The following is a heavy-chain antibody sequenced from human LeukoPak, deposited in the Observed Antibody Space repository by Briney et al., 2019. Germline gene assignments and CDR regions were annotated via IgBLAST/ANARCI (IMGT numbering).Heavy chain of an antibody. CDR2: ISSSGSTI. CDR1: GFTFSSYS. Sequence: PGGSLRLSCAASGFTFSSYSMNWVRQAPGKGLEWVSYISSSGSTIYYADSVKGRFTISRDNAKKSLYLQMNSLRVEDTAVYYCARGPSTYIRYHGMDVWGQGTTVTVSS. CDR3: ARGPSTYIRYHGMDV. J-gene: IGHJ6*02. V-gene: IGHV3-48*04.